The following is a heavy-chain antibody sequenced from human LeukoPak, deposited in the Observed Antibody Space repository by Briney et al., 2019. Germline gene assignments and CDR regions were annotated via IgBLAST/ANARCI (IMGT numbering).Heavy chain of an antibody. CDR3: ARDVYYDSSGYLFDY. CDR1: GYTFTSYG. V-gene: IGHV1-18*01. D-gene: IGHD3-22*01. CDR2: ISAYNGNT. Sequence: ASVKVSCKASGYTFTSYGISWVRQAPGQGLEWMGWISAYNGNTNYAQRLLGRVTMTTDTSTSTAYMELRSLRSDDTAVYYCARDVYYDSSGYLFDYWGQGTLVTVSS. J-gene: IGHJ4*02.